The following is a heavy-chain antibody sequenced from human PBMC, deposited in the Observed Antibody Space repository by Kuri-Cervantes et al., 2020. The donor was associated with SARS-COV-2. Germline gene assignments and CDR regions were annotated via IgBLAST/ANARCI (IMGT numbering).Heavy chain of an antibody. Sequence: ASVKVSCKASGYTFTGYYMHWVRQAPGQGLEWMGWINPNSGGTNYAQKFQGRVTMTRDTSISTAYMELSRLRSDDTAVYYCARAGYSYGLDFDYWGQGTLVTVSS. J-gene: IGHJ4*02. D-gene: IGHD5-18*01. CDR2: INPNSGGT. CDR3: ARAGYSYGLDFDY. CDR1: GYTFTGYY. V-gene: IGHV1-2*02.